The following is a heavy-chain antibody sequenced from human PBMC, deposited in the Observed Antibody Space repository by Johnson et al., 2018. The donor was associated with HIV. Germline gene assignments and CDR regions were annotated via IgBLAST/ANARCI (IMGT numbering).Heavy chain of an antibody. CDR1: GFTFDDYG. V-gene: IGHV3-66*01. J-gene: IGHJ3*02. D-gene: IGHD6-19*01. CDR2: IYSGGST. CDR3: ASGRQDSSGWYNAFDI. Sequence: VQLVESGGGVVWPGGSLRLSCAASGFTFDDYGMSWVRQAPGKGLEWVSVIYSGGSTYYADSVKGRFNISRDNSKNTLYLQMNRLRAEDTAVYYCASGRQDSSGWYNAFDIWGQGTMVTVSS.